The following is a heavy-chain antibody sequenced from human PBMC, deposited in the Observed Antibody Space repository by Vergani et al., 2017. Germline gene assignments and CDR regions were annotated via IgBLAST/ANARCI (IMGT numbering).Heavy chain of an antibody. J-gene: IGHJ4*02. CDR1: GFIFNNYA. Sequence: EVQLLESGGVLVQPGGSLRVSCAASGFIFNNYAMSWVRQAPGKGLEWVSSISGSGRATYYADSVTGRFTISRDNSKNTLYLQMNSLRAEDTAVYYCAKSPPGRDGDYVFGDYWGQGTLVTVSS. CDR2: ISGSGRAT. CDR3: AKSPPGRDGDYVFGDY. D-gene: IGHD4-17*01. V-gene: IGHV3-23*01.